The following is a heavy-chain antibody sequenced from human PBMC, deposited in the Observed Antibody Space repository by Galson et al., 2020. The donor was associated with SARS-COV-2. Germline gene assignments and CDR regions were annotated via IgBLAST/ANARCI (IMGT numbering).Heavy chain of an antibody. CDR3: VRGVWSSSRWDGRTSSWFAP. CDR2: TYYRSKWYN. Sequence: SETLSLTCAISGASVSSNTWNWVRQSPSRGLEWLGSTYYRSKWYNDYAVFVKSRITINADTSQNQFSLQLSSVTPEDTAIYYCVRGVWSSSRWDGRTSSWFAPWGQGTLVIVSS. CDR1: GASVSSNT. D-gene: IGHD6-13*01. J-gene: IGHJ5*02. V-gene: IGHV6-1*01.